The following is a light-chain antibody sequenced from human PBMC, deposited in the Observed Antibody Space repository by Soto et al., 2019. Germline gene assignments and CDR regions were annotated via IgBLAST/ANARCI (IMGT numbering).Light chain of an antibody. J-gene: IGKJ1*01. V-gene: IGKV1-27*01. CDR1: QGISNY. CDR3: QKYKITTWK. CDR2: AAS. Sequence: DIQMTQSPSSLSASVGDRVTITCRASQGISNYLAWYQQKPGKVPTLLIYAASTLQSGVPSRFSVSGSGKYFTLPITILQPEDVATYYCQKYKITTWKIGQGKTVEIK.